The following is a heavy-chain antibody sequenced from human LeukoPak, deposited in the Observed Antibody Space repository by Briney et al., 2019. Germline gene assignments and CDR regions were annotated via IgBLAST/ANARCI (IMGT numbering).Heavy chain of an antibody. J-gene: IGHJ4*02. CDR3: ARQLGGGYQFDY. CDR1: GASISSYY. V-gene: IGHV4-59*08. Sequence: QTSETLSLTCTVSGASISSYYWSWIRQPPGKGLEWIGYSHYSGTTNYNPSLKSRVTISVDTSKNQFSLKLSSVTAADTAVYYCARQLGGGYQFDYWGQGTLVTVSS. D-gene: IGHD2-2*01. CDR2: SHYSGTT.